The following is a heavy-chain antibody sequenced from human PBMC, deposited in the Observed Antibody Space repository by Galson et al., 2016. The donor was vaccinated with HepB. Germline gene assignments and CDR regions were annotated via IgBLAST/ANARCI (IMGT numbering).Heavy chain of an antibody. J-gene: IGHJ6*02. CDR1: GGSISSYY. CDR3: ARGMLGGDFWSGYYKGLYYYSGMDV. CDR2: IYYSGST. V-gene: IGHV4-59*01. Sequence: ETLSLTCTVSGGSISSYYWSWIRQPPGKGLEWIGCIYYSGSTNYNPSLKSRVTISVDTSKNQFSLKLSSVTAADTAVYYCARGMLGGDFWSGYYKGLYYYSGMDVWGQGTTVTVSS. D-gene: IGHD3-3*01.